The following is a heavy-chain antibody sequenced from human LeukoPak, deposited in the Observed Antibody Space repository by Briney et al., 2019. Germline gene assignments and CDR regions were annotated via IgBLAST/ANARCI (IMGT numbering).Heavy chain of an antibody. J-gene: IGHJ4*02. CDR3: ARADSSSAYTAFDS. V-gene: IGHV4-4*07. CDR2: IYSSGTT. D-gene: IGHD2-2*01. CDR1: GDSINTDY. Sequence: SEALSLTCSVSGDSINTDYWSWIRQPAGKGPEWIGRIYSSGTTNYNPSLKSRVTMSLDKSKNQFSLKLTSVTAADTAVYYCARADSSSAYTAFDSWGQGTLVTVSS.